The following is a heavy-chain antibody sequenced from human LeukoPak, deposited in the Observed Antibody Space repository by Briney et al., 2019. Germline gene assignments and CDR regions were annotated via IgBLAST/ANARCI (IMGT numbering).Heavy chain of an antibody. J-gene: IGHJ4*02. V-gene: IGHV3-64*01. CDR1: GFTFSSYA. D-gene: IGHD3-3*01. CDR2: ISSNGGST. CDR3: ARGGRDYDFWSGYYDY. Sequence: PGGSLRLSCAASGFTFSSYAMHWVRQAPGKGLEYVSAISSNGGSTYYANSVKGRFTISRDNSKNTLYLQMGSLRAEDMAVYYCARGGRDYDFWSGYYDYWGQGTLVTVSS.